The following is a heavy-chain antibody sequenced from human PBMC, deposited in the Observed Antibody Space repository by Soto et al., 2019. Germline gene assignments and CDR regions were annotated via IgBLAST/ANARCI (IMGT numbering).Heavy chain of an antibody. CDR1: GFTFSTYW. Sequence: PGGSLRLSCAASGFTFSTYWMSWVRQPPGKGLEWVANIKVDGSEIYYVDSVKGRFTISRDNAKNSLYLQMNSLRAEDMAVYYCARGHSTSPNWFDPWGQGTLVTVSS. J-gene: IGHJ5*02. CDR2: IKVDGSEI. CDR3: ARGHSTSPNWFDP. D-gene: IGHD6-6*01. V-gene: IGHV3-7*03.